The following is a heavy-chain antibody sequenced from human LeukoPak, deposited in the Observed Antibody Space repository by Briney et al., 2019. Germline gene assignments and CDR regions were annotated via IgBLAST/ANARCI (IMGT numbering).Heavy chain of an antibody. V-gene: IGHV4-30-2*01. D-gene: IGHD1/OR15-1a*01. J-gene: IGHJ6*02. CDR2: ISNSGST. CDR1: GDSVSSADYS. CDR3: ARNNSHYGLDV. Sequence: SETLTLTCAVSGDSVSSADYSWSWIRRPPGKGLEWVGQISNSGSTYYNPSLKSRATISLDRSKKQFSLKLTSMTAADTAVYYCARNNSHYGLDVWGPGTTVTVSS.